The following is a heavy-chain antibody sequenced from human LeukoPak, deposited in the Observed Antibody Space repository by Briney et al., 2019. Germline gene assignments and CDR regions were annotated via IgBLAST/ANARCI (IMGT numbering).Heavy chain of an antibody. Sequence: GGSLRLSCAASGFTFSSYWMSWVRQAPGKGLEWVANINQDGNEIYYVDSVKGRSTISRDNAKNSLYLQMNGLRAEDTAVYYCARDHRIAAAGSDYWGQGTLVTVSS. CDR1: GFTFSSYW. CDR3: ARDHRIAAAGSDY. CDR2: INQDGNEI. J-gene: IGHJ4*02. V-gene: IGHV3-7*01. D-gene: IGHD6-13*01.